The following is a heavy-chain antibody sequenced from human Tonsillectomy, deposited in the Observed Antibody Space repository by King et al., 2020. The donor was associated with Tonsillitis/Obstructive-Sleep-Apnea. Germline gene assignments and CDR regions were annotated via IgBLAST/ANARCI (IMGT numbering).Heavy chain of an antibody. Sequence: VQLQQWGAGLLKPSETLSLTCAVYGGSFSGYYWSWVRQPPGKGLEWIGEINHSGSTNYNPSLKSRVTISVDTSKNQFSLKLSSVTAADTAVYYCAILVAATPLCWYFDLWGRGTLVTVSS. CDR3: AILVAATPLCWYFDL. J-gene: IGHJ2*01. D-gene: IGHD2-15*01. V-gene: IGHV4-34*01. CDR1: GGSFSGYY. CDR2: INHSGST.